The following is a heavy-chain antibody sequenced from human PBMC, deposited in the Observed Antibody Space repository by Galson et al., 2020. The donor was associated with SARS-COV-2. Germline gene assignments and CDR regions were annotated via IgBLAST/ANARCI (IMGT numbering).Heavy chain of an antibody. D-gene: IGHD2-2*01. V-gene: IGHV4-39*01. CDR2: ISYSGST. J-gene: IGHJ5*02. CDR1: GDSITSSSYY. Sequence: SETLSLTCTVPGDSITSSSYYWGWIRQPPGKGLEWIGYISYSGSTYYNPSLNSRVTISVDTSKNQFSLKLTSVTAADTGVYFCARPDAAGWFDPWGQGTLVTVSS. CDR3: ARPDAAGWFDP.